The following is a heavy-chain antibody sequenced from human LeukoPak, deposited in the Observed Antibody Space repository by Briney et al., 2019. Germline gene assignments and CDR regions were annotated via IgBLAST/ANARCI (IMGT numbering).Heavy chain of an antibody. Sequence: GGSLRLSCAASGFTFSSNAMSWVRQAPGKGLEWVSAVSGSGSSTFYADSVKGRFTISRDNSENTLYLQMNSLRAEDTAVYYCARDFSPPTYYYGSGSNYWGQGTLVTVSS. V-gene: IGHV3-23*01. D-gene: IGHD3-10*01. CDR3: ARDFSPPTYYYGSGSNY. CDR1: GFTFSSNA. CDR2: VSGSGSST. J-gene: IGHJ4*02.